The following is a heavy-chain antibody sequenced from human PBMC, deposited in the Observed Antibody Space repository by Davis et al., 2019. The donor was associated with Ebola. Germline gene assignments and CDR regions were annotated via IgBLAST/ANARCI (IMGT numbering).Heavy chain of an antibody. CDR1: GFTFSSYG. CDR3: AKIFTLTYYYDSGGYYVY. V-gene: IGHV3-30*18. J-gene: IGHJ4*02. D-gene: IGHD3-22*01. Sequence: GESLKISCAASGFTFSSYGMHWVRQAPGKGLEWVAVISYDGSNKYYADSVKGRFTISRDNSKNTLYLQMNSLRAEDTAVYYCAKIFTLTYYYDSGGYYVYWGQGTLVTVSS. CDR2: ISYDGSNK.